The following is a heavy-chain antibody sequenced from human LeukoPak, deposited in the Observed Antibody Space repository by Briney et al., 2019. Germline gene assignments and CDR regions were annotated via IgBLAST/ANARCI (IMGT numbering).Heavy chain of an antibody. CDR3: ARSGSYYYDSSGYYQH. J-gene: IGHJ1*01. D-gene: IGHD3-22*01. Sequence: GGSLRLSCIGSGFTFSDFHMSWIRQAPGKGLEWVSYISSSGSTIYYADSVKGRFTISRDNAKNSLYLQMNSLRAEDTAVYYCARSGSYYYDSSGYYQHWGQGTLVTVSS. V-gene: IGHV3-11*01. CDR2: ISSSGSTI. CDR1: GFTFSDFH.